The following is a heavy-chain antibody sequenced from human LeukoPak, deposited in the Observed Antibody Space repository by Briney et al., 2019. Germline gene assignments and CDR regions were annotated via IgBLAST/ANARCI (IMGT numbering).Heavy chain of an antibody. Sequence: PSETLSLTCAVYGGSFSGYYWSWIRQPPGKWLEWIGEINHSGSTNYNPSLKSRVTISVDTSKNQFSLKLSSVTAADTAVYYCARGRGTTFHPGAFDIWGHGTMVTVSS. J-gene: IGHJ3*02. V-gene: IGHV4-34*01. CDR3: ARGRGTTFHPGAFDI. CDR2: INHSGST. D-gene: IGHD1-7*01. CDR1: GGSFSGYY.